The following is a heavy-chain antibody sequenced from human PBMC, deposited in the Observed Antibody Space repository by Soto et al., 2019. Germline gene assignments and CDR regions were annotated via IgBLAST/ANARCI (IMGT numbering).Heavy chain of an antibody. CDR1: GGSFSGYY. J-gene: IGHJ4*02. D-gene: IGHD6-25*01. CDR3: ARSGGIAAFDY. V-gene: IGHV4-34*01. Sequence: SETLSLTCAVYGGSFSGYYWSWIRQPPGKGLEWIGEINHSGSTNYNPSLKSRVTISVDTSKNQFSLKLSSVTAADTAVYYCARSGGIAAFDYWGQGTLVTVSS. CDR2: INHSGST.